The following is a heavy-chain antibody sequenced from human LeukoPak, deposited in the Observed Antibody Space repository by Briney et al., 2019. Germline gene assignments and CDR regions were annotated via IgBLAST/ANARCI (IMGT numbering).Heavy chain of an antibody. Sequence: PSETPSLTCAVSGYSISSGYYWGWIRQPPGKGLEWIGSIYHSGSTYYNPSLKSRVTISVDTSKNQFSLKLSSVTAADTAVYYCASIPYGSPYYFDYWGQGTLVTVSS. CDR2: IYHSGST. J-gene: IGHJ4*02. D-gene: IGHD3-10*01. CDR3: ASIPYGSPYYFDY. CDR1: GYSISSGYY. V-gene: IGHV4-38-2*01.